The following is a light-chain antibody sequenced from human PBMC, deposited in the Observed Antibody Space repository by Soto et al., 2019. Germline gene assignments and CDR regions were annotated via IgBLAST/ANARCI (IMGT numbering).Light chain of an antibody. Sequence: DIQMTQSPSSLSASVGDRVTITCRASQSISSHLDWYQHKPGKDPNLLMYTASNLQSGVPSRFSGSGSGTDFNLTISSLQTEDFATYYCQQRYSTPISFGQGTRLEIK. CDR2: TAS. CDR1: QSISSH. J-gene: IGKJ5*01. V-gene: IGKV1-39*01. CDR3: QQRYSTPIS.